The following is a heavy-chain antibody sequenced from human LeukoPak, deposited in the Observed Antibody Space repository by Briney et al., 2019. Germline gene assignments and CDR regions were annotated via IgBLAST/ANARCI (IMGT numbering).Heavy chain of an antibody. D-gene: IGHD3-3*01. Sequence: SETLSLTCTVSGYSISSGYYWGWIRQPPGKGLEWIGSIYHSGSTYYNPSLKSRVTISVDTSKNQFSLKLSSVTAADTAVYYCAREDRYYDFWSGYYRVWFDPWGQGTLVTVSS. V-gene: IGHV4-38-2*02. J-gene: IGHJ5*02. CDR3: AREDRYYDFWSGYYRVWFDP. CDR2: IYHSGST. CDR1: GYSISSGYY.